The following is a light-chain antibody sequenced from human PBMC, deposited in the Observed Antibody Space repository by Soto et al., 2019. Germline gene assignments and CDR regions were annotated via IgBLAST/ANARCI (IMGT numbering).Light chain of an antibody. J-gene: IGKJ3*01. CDR3: LHYDRSFQT. CDR1: QSVSSRY. V-gene: IGKV3-20*01. Sequence: EIVLMQSPGTLSLSPGERATLSCGASQSVSSRYLAWYQQKPGQAPRLLIFGASSRATGIPDRFSGSWSGTDFTLTINRLEPEDFGMYYCLHYDRSFQTFGPGTKVDIK. CDR2: GAS.